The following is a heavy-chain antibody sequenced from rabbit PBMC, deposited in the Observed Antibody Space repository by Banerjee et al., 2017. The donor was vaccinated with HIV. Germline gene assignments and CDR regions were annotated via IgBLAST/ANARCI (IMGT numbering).Heavy chain of an antibody. CDR2: INTSSGNT. Sequence: VRQAPGKGLEWIACINTSSGNTVYASWAKGRFTISKTSSTVDLKMTSLTAADTATYFCARDLGGYAGYGDLWGQGTLVTVS. D-gene: IGHD7-1*01. CDR3: ARDLGGYAGYGDL. J-gene: IGHJ3*01. V-gene: IGHV1S40*01.